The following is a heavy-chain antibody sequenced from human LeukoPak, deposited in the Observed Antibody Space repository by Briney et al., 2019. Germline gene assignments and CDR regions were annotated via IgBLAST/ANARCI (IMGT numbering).Heavy chain of an antibody. J-gene: IGHJ6*02. Sequence: SETLSLTCTVSGGSISSGGYYWSWIRQHPGKGLEWIGHIYYSGSTYYNPSLKSRVTISVDTSKNQFSLKLSSVTAADTAAYYCARDTIGYDSPNYYYYGMDVWGQGTTVTVSS. D-gene: IGHD3-22*01. CDR1: GGSISSGGYY. CDR2: IYYSGST. CDR3: ARDTIGYDSPNYYYYGMDV. V-gene: IGHV4-31*03.